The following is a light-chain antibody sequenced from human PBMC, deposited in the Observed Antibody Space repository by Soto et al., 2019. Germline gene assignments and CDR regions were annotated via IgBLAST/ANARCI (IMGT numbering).Light chain of an antibody. J-gene: IGKJ1*01. CDR3: QHYNVYPWT. V-gene: IGKV1-5*03. CDR2: EAS. CDR1: QTISSW. Sequence: NRMTQSPSTLSGSVGDRVTITCRASQTISSWLAWYQQKPGKAPKLLIYEASSLQSGVPSRFSGSGSGTEFTLSISSLQPDDFATYYCQHYNVYPWTFGQGTKVDIK.